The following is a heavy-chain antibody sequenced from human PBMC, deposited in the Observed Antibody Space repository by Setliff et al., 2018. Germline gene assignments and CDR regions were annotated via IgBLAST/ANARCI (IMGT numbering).Heavy chain of an antibody. Sequence: LSLTCTVSGGSISSYYWSWIRQPPGKGLEWIGYIDHGGGSSYNPSLKSRVTISVDTSKNQFSLKLSSVTAAETALYYCAREYYYARSRNFDYWGQGTLVTVSS. J-gene: IGHJ4*02. CDR3: AREYYYARSRNFDY. CDR2: IDHGGGS. D-gene: IGHD3-22*01. V-gene: IGHV4-59*12. CDR1: GGSISSYY.